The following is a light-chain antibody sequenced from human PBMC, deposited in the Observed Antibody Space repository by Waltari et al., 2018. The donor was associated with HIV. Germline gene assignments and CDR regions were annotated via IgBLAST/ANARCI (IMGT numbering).Light chain of an antibody. CDR1: SGHSSSA. Sequence: QLVLTQSPSASASLGASVKLTCTLRSGHSSSAIAWHQQQPEKGPRYLMKLNSDGSHSKGDGIPDRFSGSSSGAERYLTISSLQSEDEADYYCQTWGTGIQVFGGGTKLTVL. CDR2: LNSDGSH. V-gene: IGLV4-69*01. CDR3: QTWGTGIQV. J-gene: IGLJ2*01.